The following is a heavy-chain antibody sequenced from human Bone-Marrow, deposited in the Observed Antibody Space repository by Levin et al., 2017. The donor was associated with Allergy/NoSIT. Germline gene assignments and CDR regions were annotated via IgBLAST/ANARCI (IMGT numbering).Heavy chain of an antibody. CDR3: AKDRDFYGSGSLGN. D-gene: IGHD3-10*01. V-gene: IGHV3-23*01. Sequence: GESLKISCAASGFTFSNYAMSWVRQAPGKGLEWVSGISGSGDSTYDGDSVKGRFTISRDNSKNTLYLQMKSLRDEDTAVYYCAKDRDFYGSGSLGNWGQGTLVTVSS. J-gene: IGHJ4*02. CDR1: GFTFSNYA. CDR2: ISGSGDST.